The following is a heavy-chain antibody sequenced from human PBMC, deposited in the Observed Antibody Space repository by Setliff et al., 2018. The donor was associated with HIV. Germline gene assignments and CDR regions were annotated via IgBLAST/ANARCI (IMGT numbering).Heavy chain of an antibody. V-gene: IGHV4-28*01. CDR3: ARISNGFEPNAFDT. Sequence: SETLSLTCVVSGYSISSSNWWGWIWQPPGKGLEWIGYINHNELTYYNPSLKGRIIMSVDTSKKQLSLKLSSVTAVDTAVYFCARISNGFEPNAFDTWGLGTMVTVSS. CDR2: INHNELT. D-gene: IGHD3-22*01. CDR1: GYSISSSNW. J-gene: IGHJ3*02.